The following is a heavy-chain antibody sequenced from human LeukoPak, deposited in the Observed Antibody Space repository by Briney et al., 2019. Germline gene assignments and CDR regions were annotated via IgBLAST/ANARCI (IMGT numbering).Heavy chain of an antibody. D-gene: IGHD3-16*01. Sequence: SETLSLTCTVSGASISSGGYYWNWIRHPPGEGLEWIGYIYHSGSAYYNPSLESRVTLSVDRSKNQFSLKLSTVTAADTAVYYCARGEGGVLLWFDPWGQGTLVTVSS. V-gene: IGHV4-30-2*01. J-gene: IGHJ5*02. CDR3: ARGEGGVLLWFDP. CDR1: GASISSGGYY. CDR2: IYHSGSA.